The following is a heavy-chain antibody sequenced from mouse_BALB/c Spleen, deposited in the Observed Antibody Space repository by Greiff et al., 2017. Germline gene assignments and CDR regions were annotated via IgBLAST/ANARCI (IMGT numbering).Heavy chain of an antibody. CDR2: ISSGGGST. CDR3: ARYGKGRDYFDY. J-gene: IGHJ2*01. Sequence: EVQGVESGGGLVKPGGSLKLSCAASGFAFSSYDMSWVRQTPEKRLEWVAYISSGGGSTYYPDTVKGRFTISRDNAKNTLYLQMSSLKSEDTAMYYCARYGKGRDYFDYWGQGTTLTVSS. V-gene: IGHV5-12-1*01. CDR1: GFAFSSYD. D-gene: IGHD2-1*01.